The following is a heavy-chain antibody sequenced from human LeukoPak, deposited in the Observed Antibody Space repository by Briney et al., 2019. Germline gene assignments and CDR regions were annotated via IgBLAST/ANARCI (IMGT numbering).Heavy chain of an antibody. CDR1: GFTFDDYA. V-gene: IGHV3-9*01. CDR3: AKDIGAMTTVTTFFDY. CDR2: ISWNSGNI. J-gene: IGHJ4*02. D-gene: IGHD4-17*01. Sequence: PGGSLRLSCAASGFTFDDYAMHWVRQAPGKGLEWVSGISWNSGNIGYADSVKGRFTISRDNAKNSLYLQMNSLRAEDTALYYCAKDIGAMTTVTTFFDYWGQGTLVTVSS.